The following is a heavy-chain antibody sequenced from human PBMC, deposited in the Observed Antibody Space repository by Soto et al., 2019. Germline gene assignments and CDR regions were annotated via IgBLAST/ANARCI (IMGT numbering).Heavy chain of an antibody. D-gene: IGHD1-26*01. CDR1: GFTFSSYG. V-gene: IGHV3-30*18. Sequence: PGGSLRLSCASSGFTFSSYGMHWVRQAPGKGLEWVAVISYDGSNKYYADSVKGRFTISRDNSKNTLYLQMNSLRAEDTAVYYCAKVGGSYMASYYFDYWGQGTLVTVSS. CDR3: AKVGGSYMASYYFDY. CDR2: ISYDGSNK. J-gene: IGHJ4*02.